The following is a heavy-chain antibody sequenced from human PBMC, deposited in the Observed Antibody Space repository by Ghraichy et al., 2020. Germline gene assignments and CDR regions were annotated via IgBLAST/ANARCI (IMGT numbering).Heavy chain of an antibody. V-gene: IGHV3-66*01. J-gene: IGHJ2*01. D-gene: IGHD4-17*01. CDR3: ARGDPSTATTYWYFDL. CDR2: IYSGGST. Sequence: LSLTCAASGFTVSSNYMSWVRQAPGKGLEWVSVIYSGGSTYYADSVKGRFTISRDNSKNTLYLQMNSLRAEDTAVYYCARGDPSTATTYWYFDLWGRGTLVTVSS. CDR1: GFTVSSNY.